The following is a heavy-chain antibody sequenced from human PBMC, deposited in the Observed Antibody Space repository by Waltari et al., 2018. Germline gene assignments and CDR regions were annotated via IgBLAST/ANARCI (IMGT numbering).Heavy chain of an antibody. D-gene: IGHD6-19*01. Sequence: DVLLVESGGGLVRPGGSLRLSCAASGFTFRSYALHWDRLAPGKGLGWVSSISGSGRSYIFYADSVKGRFTISRDNAKNSLFLQMNSLSAEDTAVYYCTRDLYGSGGDYFDPWGQGTLVTVSS. J-gene: IGHJ4*02. CDR3: TRDLYGSGGDYFDP. CDR1: GFTFRSYA. V-gene: IGHV3-21*01. CDR2: ISGSGRSYI.